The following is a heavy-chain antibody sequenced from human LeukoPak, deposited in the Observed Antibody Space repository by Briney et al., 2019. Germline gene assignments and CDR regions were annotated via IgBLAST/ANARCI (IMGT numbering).Heavy chain of an antibody. V-gene: IGHV3-21*01. CDR3: ARDSMIGNYYDSSGYYQPGAVWFDP. J-gene: IGHJ5*02. Sequence: GGSLRLSCAASGFTFSSYSMNWVRQAPGKGLEWVSSISSSSSYIYYADSVKGRFTISRDNAKNSLYLQMNSLRAEATAVYYCARDSMIGNYYDSSGYYQPGAVWFDPWGQGTLVTVSS. CDR2: ISSSSSYI. CDR1: GFTFSSYS. D-gene: IGHD3-22*01.